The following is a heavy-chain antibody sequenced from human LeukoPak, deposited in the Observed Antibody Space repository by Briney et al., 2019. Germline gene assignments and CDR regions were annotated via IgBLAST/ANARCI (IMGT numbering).Heavy chain of an antibody. CDR2: IYPGDSDT. CDR1: GYSFTSYW. CDR3: ARQRRDGYKSADAFDI. Sequence: GESLKISCKGSGYSFTSYWIGWVRQMPGKGLEWMGIIYPGDSDTRYSPSFQGQVTISADKSISTAYLQWSSLKASDTAMYYCARQRRDGYKSADAFDIWGQGTMVTVSS. D-gene: IGHD5-24*01. V-gene: IGHV5-51*01. J-gene: IGHJ3*02.